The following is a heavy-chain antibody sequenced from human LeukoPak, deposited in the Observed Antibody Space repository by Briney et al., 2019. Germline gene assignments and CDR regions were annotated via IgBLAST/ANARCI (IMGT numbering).Heavy chain of an antibody. CDR2: IYYSGST. V-gene: IGHV4-39*01. CDR3: ARGSRGVFDY. CDR1: GGSISSSSYY. D-gene: IGHD3-10*01. Sequence: PSETLSLTCTVSGGSISSSSYYWGWIRQPPGKGLEWIGSIYYSGSTYYNPSLKSRVTISVDTSKNQYSLKLSSVTAADTAVYYCARGSRGVFDYWGQGTLVTVSS. J-gene: IGHJ4*02.